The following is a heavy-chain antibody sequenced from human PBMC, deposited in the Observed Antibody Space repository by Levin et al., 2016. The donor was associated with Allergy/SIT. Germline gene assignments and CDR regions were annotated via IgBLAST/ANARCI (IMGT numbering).Heavy chain of an antibody. J-gene: IGHJ3*02. CDR3: ARPNVDTAMVYDAFDI. CDR1: GYTFTGYH. V-gene: IGHV1-2*02. CDR2: INPNSGGT. Sequence: ASVKVSCKASGYTFTGYHMHWVRQAPGQGLEWMGWINPNSGGTNYAQKFQGRVTMTRDTSISTAYMELSRLRSDDTAVYYCARPNVDTAMVYDAFDIWGQGTMVTVSS. D-gene: IGHD5-18*01.